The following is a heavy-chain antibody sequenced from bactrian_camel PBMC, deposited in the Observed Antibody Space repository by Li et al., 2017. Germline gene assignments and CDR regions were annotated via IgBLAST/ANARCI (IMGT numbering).Heavy chain of an antibody. CDR2: IDSDGIT. CDR3: AADRALDDDCYVGSLYTDFAY. V-gene: IGHV3S53*01. D-gene: IGHD3*01. Sequence: VQLVESGGGPVQAGGSLRLSCARSTWKYSTYCMGWFRQVPGLEREGIGSIDSDGITTYADSLKARFTISRDNAKSTLYLQMNNLKPEDTAMYYCAADRALDDDCYVGSLYTDFAYWGQGTQVTVS. J-gene: IGHJ6*01. CDR1: TWKYSTYC.